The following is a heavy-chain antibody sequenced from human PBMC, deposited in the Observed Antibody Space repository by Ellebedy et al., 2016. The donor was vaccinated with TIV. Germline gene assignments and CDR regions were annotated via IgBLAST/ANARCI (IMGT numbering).Heavy chain of an antibody. CDR3: ARGVGDGDSWTIFDY. V-gene: IGHV4-34*01. CDR2: INQSGSA. D-gene: IGHD4-17*01. Sequence: SETLSLTCGVYGGSFTGYYYSWIRQPPGKGLEWIGEINQSGSATYNPSLKGRVTISADMSRNQFSLRLTSVSAADTAVYYCARGVGDGDSWTIFDYWGQGTLFTVSS. J-gene: IGHJ4*02. CDR1: GGSFTGYY.